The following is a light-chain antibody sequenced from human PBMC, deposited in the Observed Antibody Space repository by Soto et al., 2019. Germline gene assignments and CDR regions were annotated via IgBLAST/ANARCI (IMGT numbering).Light chain of an antibody. J-gene: IGLJ1*01. CDR1: NIVGYN. V-gene: IGLV3-21*02. Sequence: LTQPPSVSVAPGRAARVTCGGGNIVGYNVQWYHQKPGQAPVLVVYDDDVRPSGIPERFSRSNSGNTATLTIRRVEDADEADYYSQIWDSHSHHYVFGTGTKVTV. CDR2: DDD. CDR3: QIWDSHSHHYV.